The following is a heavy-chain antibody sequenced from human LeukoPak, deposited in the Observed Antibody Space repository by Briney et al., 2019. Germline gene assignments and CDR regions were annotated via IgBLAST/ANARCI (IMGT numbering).Heavy chain of an antibody. Sequence: SQTLSLTCTVSGGSISSGGYYWSWIRQHPGKGLEWIGYIYYSGSTYYNPSVKSRVTISVDTSKNQFSLKLSSVTAADTAVYYCASDAAVAGNLAFDIWGQGTMVTVSS. CDR1: GGSISSGGYY. V-gene: IGHV4-31*03. J-gene: IGHJ3*02. CDR2: IYYSGST. D-gene: IGHD6-19*01. CDR3: ASDAAVAGNLAFDI.